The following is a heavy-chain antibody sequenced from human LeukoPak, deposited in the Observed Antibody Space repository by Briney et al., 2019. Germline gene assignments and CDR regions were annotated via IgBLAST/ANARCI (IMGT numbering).Heavy chain of an antibody. D-gene: IGHD3-10*01. CDR3: ATNILVRDIINWFDP. CDR2: IKPNSGGT. J-gene: IGHJ5*02. Sequence: ASVKVSCKASGYSFADYYMHWVRQAPGQGLEWMGWIKPNSGGTRSAQKFQGRITMTRDTSISTAYMELSSLRYDDTAVYYCATNILVRDIINWFDPWGQGTLVTVSS. V-gene: IGHV1-2*02. CDR1: GYSFADYY.